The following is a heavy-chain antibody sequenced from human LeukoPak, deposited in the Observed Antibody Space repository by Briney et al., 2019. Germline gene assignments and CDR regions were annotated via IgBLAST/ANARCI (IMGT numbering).Heavy chain of an antibody. CDR2: ISSDGSTT. D-gene: IGHD5-12*01. Sequence: GGSLRLSCAASGFTFSSYGMHWVRQAPGKGLIWVSRISSDGSTTTYADSVKGRFTISRDNAKNTLYLQMDSLRAEDTAIYYCAKIPSATENFDYWGQGTLVMVSS. CDR1: GFTFSSYG. V-gene: IGHV3-74*01. J-gene: IGHJ4*02. CDR3: AKIPSATENFDY.